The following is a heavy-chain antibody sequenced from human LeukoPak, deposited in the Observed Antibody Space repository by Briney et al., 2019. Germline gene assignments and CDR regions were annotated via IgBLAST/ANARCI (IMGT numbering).Heavy chain of an antibody. CDR3: ARDPWGSYSSSDPFDY. D-gene: IGHD6-6*01. J-gene: IGHJ4*02. CDR2: ISAYNGNT. Sequence: ASVKVSCKASGYTFTSYGISWVRQAPGQGLEWMGWISAYNGNTNYVQKLQGRVTMTTDTSTSTAYMELRSLRSDDTAVYYCARDPWGSYSSSDPFDYWGQGTLVTVSS. CDR1: GYTFTSYG. V-gene: IGHV1-18*01.